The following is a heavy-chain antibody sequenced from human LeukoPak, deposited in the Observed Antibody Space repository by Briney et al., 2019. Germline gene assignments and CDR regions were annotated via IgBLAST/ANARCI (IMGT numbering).Heavy chain of an antibody. Sequence: GGSLRLSCVASGLSFSNVWMSWVRQAPGKGLEWVGRIKSETDGGTADYAAPVRGRITMSRDDSNNRLYLQMNSLETGDTAVYYCTTVMTVAGKRHFQYWGQGTLVTVSS. CDR3: TTVMTVAGKRHFQY. V-gene: IGHV3-15*01. J-gene: IGHJ1*01. CDR2: IKSETDGGTA. D-gene: IGHD6-19*01. CDR1: GLSFSNVW.